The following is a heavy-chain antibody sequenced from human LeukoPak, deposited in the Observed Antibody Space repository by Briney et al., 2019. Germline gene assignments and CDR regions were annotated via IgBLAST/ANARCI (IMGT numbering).Heavy chain of an antibody. CDR3: ASDNGYDYYFDY. J-gene: IGHJ4*02. D-gene: IGHD5-12*01. V-gene: IGHV4-39*01. Sequence: PSETLSLTCTVSGGSISSSSYYWGWIRQPPGKGLEWIGSIYYSGSTYYNPSLKSRVTISVDTSKNQFSLKLSSVTAADTAVYYCASDNGYDYYFDYWGQGTLVTVSS. CDR1: GGSISSSSYY. CDR2: IYYSGST.